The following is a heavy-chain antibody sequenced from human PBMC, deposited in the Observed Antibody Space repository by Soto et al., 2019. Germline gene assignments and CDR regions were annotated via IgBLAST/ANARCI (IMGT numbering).Heavy chain of an antibody. J-gene: IGHJ6*02. D-gene: IGHD3-3*01. CDR3: ARELKCAIWSSSDGMDV. CDR1: GGTFSSYA. CDR2: IITIFGTA. V-gene: IGHV1-69*13. Sequence: SVKVSCNASGGTFSSYALSWVRQAPGQGLEWMGGIITIFGTANYDQKFHGRGPFTADEYKSTAYMELSSLRSEDTAVYFCARELKCAIWSSSDGMDVWGQGTTVTVSS.